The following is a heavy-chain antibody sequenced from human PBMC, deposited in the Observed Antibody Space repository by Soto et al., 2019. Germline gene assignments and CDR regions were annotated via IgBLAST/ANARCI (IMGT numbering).Heavy chain of an antibody. CDR3: ARVYPDPNDYGDHLSFDY. CDR2: IKQDGSEK. D-gene: IGHD4-17*01. Sequence: GGSLRLSCAASGFTFSSYWMSWVRQAPGKGLEWVANIKQDGSEKYYVDSVKGRFTISRDNAKNSLYLQMNSLRAEDTAVYYCARVYPDPNDYGDHLSFDYWGQGTLVTVSS. V-gene: IGHV3-7*01. CDR1: GFTFSSYW. J-gene: IGHJ4*02.